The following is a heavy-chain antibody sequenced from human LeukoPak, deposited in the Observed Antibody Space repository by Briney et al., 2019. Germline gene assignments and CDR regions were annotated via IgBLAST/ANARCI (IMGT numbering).Heavy chain of an antibody. Sequence: SETLSLTCTVSGGSISSYYWSWIRQPAGKGLEWIGRIYTSGSTNYNPSLKSRVTISVDTSKNQFSLKLSSVTAADTAVYYCAREGGAIGSGWYVDYWGQGTLVTVSS. D-gene: IGHD6-19*01. V-gene: IGHV4-4*07. CDR3: AREGGAIGSGWYVDY. CDR2: IYTSGST. CDR1: GGSISSYY. J-gene: IGHJ4*02.